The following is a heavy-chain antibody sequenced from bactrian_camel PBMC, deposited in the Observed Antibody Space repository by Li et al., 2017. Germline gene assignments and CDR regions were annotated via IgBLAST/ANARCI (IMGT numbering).Heavy chain of an antibody. CDR1: GLTFGLHA. Sequence: QLVESGGGLVQPGGSLRLSCTASGLTFGLHALGWVRQAPGKEREGVAGIDSDGSTSYADSVKDRFTISQGNAKNTMVLQMNSLKPEDTAMYYCAALRPWCEPDFWGPGTQVTVS. CDR3: AALRPWCEPDF. D-gene: IGHD1*01. V-gene: IGHV3S9*01. CDR2: IDSDGST. J-gene: IGHJ4*01.